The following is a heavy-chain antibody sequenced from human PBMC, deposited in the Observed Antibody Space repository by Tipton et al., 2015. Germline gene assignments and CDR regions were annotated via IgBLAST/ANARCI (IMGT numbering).Heavy chain of an antibody. J-gene: IGHJ4*02. CDR2: IYYSGST. D-gene: IGHD4-23*01. V-gene: IGHV4-39*02. Sequence: TLSLTCTVSGGSISSSSYSWGWIRQPPGKGLELIGSIYYSGSTYYNPSLKSRVTISVDTSKNHFSLKLTSVTAADTAVYYCARARGRHGGLFDSWGQGILVTVSS. CDR3: ARARGRHGGLFDS. CDR1: GGSISSSSYS.